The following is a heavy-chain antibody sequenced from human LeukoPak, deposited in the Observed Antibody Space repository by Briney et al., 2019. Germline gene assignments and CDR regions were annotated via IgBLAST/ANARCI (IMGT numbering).Heavy chain of an antibody. D-gene: IGHD3-22*01. CDR1: GGTFSSYT. V-gene: IGHV1-69*02. Sequence: SVKVSCKAPGGTFSSYTISWVRQAPGQGREWMGRIIPILGIAKYAQKFQGRVTITADKSTSTAYMELSSLRSEDTAVYYCARGNPDYDSSGYLGYWGQGTLVTVSS. CDR2: IIPILGIA. CDR3: ARGNPDYDSSGYLGY. J-gene: IGHJ4*02.